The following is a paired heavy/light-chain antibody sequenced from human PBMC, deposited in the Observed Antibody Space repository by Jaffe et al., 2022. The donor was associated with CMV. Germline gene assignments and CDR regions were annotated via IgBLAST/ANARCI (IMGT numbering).Heavy chain of an antibody. CDR3: TTNRGFGWELRDAFDI. D-gene: IGHD1-26*01. Sequence: QVQLVQSGAEVKKPGASVKVSCKVSGYTLIDLSRHWVRQAPGKGLEWMGGFDPEDGERIYAQKFQGRVTMTEDTSTDTAYMELSSLRSEDTAVYYCTTNRGFGWELRDAFDIWGQGTMVTVSS. CDR2: FDPEDGER. CDR1: GYTLIDLS. V-gene: IGHV1-24*01. J-gene: IGHJ3*02.
Light chain of an antibody. J-gene: IGKJ1*01. CDR2: KAS. Sequence: DIQMTQSPSTLSASVGDRVTITCRASQSISSWLAWYQQKPGKAPKLLIYKASSLESGVPSRFSGSGSGTEFTLTISSLQPDDFATYYCQQYSSYSFGQGTKVEIK. CDR3: QQYSSYS. CDR1: QSISSW. V-gene: IGKV1-5*03.